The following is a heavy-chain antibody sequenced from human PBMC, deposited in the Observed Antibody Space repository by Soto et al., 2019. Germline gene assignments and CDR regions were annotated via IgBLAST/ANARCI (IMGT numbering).Heavy chain of an antibody. V-gene: IGHV4-39*01. J-gene: IGHJ6*02. CDR2: IYYSGST. Sequence: QLQLQESGPGLVKPSETLSITCTVSGGSISSSSYYWGWIRQPPGKGLEWIGSIYYSGSTYYNPSLKSRVTISVDTSKNQFSLKLSSVTAADTAVYYCARHRPSYYYGMDVWGQGTTVTVSS. CDR1: GGSISSSSYY. CDR3: ARHRPSYYYGMDV.